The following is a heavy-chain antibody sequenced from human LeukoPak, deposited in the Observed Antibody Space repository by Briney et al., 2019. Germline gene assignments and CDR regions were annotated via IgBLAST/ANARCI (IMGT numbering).Heavy chain of an antibody. J-gene: IGHJ5*02. CDR3: ARDRRGYCSSTSCSNWFYP. Sequence: ASVNVSCKASGYTFTSYGISWVRQAPGQGLEWMGWISAYNGNTNYAQKLQGRVTMTTDTSTSTAYMELRSLRSDDTAVYYCARDRRGYCSSTSCSNWFYPWGQGTLVTVSS. CDR2: ISAYNGNT. CDR1: GYTFTSYG. D-gene: IGHD2-2*01. V-gene: IGHV1-18*01.